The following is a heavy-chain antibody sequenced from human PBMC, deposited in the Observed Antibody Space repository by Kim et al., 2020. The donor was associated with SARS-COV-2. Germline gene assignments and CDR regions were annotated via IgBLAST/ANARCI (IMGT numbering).Heavy chain of an antibody. CDR2: ISYDGSNK. CDR3: AKGPRSVVPAARAHYYYGMDV. CDR1: GFTFSSYG. D-gene: IGHD2-2*01. Sequence: GGSLRLSCAASGFTFSSYGMHWVRQAPGKGLEWVAVISYDGSNKYYADSVKGRFTISRDNSKNTLYLQMNSLRAEDTAVYYCAKGPRSVVPAARAHYYYGMDVWGQETTVTVSS. J-gene: IGHJ6*02. V-gene: IGHV3-30*18.